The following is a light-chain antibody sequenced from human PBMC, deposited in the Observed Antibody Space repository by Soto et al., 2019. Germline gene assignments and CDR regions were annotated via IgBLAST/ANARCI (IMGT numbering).Light chain of an antibody. J-gene: IGLJ1*01. CDR2: QVS. CDR3: SSYSSSSTFYV. CDR1: SSDIGGFYY. Sequence: QSALTQPASVSVSPSQSITISCTGTSSDIGGFYYVSWYQHHPGKDPKLMIYQVSNRPSGVSNRFSGSKSGNTASLTISGLQAEDEADYFCSSYSSSSTFYVFGAGTKVTVL. V-gene: IGLV2-14*01.